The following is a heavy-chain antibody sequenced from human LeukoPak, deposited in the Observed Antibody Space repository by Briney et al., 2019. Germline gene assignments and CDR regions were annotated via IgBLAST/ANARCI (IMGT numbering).Heavy chain of an antibody. V-gene: IGHV3-64*01. CDR3: AVLHSGTPPDAFDI. J-gene: IGHJ3*02. CDR1: GFTFSSYA. CDR2: ISSNGGST. Sequence: PGGSLRLPCAASGFTFSSYAMHWVRQAPGKGLEYVSAISSNGGSTYYANSVKGRFTISRDNSKNTLYLQMGSLRAEDMAVYYCAVLHSGTPPDAFDIWGQGTMVTVSS. D-gene: IGHD1-26*01.